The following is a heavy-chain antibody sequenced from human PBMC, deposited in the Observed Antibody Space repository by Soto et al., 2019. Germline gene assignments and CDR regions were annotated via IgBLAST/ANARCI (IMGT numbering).Heavy chain of an antibody. CDR1: GYTFSSYY. D-gene: IGHD3-9*01. Sequence: QVQLVQSGAEVKKPGASVKVSCKASGYTFSSYYIHWVRQAPGQGLEWIGIINPNGGSTNYPQNFKGRLTVTRDTSTAPVYMDLSALTSDDTAMYYCARGLGLGDCWGQGTLVTVSS. CDR3: ARGLGLGDC. J-gene: IGHJ4*02. V-gene: IGHV1-46*01. CDR2: INPNGGST.